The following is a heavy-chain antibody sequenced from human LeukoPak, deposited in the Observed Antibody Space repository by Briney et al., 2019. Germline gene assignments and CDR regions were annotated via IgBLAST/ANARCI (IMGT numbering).Heavy chain of an antibody. J-gene: IGHJ5*02. D-gene: IGHD2-15*01. CDR1: GFIFSSYW. V-gene: IGHV3-7*01. CDR2: INQGGSEK. CDR3: ARLVVVADATRTDNWFDP. Sequence: GGSLRLSCAASGFIFSSYWMTWVRQPPGKGLEWVANINQGGSEKYYVDSVKGRFTISRDNSKNSLYLQMNSLRAEDTAVYYCARLVVVADATRTDNWFDPWGQGTLVTVSS.